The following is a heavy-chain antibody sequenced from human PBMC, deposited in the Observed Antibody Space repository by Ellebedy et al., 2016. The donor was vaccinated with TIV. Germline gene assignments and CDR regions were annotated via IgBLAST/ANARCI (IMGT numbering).Heavy chain of an antibody. J-gene: IGHJ4*02. CDR1: GGAFSGHY. Sequence: MPSETLSLTCAVYGGAFSGHYWTWIRQPPGKGLEYIGHIYYIGTTNYNPSLKSRVTISVDTSKNQVSLKLRSLTAADTAVYFCARQGPYDFDLDYWGQGILVTVSS. CDR3: ARQGPYDFDLDY. CDR2: IYYIGTT. D-gene: IGHD3-3*01. V-gene: IGHV4-59*08.